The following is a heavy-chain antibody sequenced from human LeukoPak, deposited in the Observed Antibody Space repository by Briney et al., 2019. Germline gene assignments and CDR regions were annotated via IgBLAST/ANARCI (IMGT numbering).Heavy chain of an antibody. CDR3: AGGSRQTFGY. V-gene: IGHV3-23*03. J-gene: IGHJ4*02. CDR1: GFTFSSYA. CDR2: IFSGGTP. D-gene: IGHD3-10*01. Sequence: GGSLRLSCAASGFTFSSYAMSWVRQAPGKGLEWVSVIFSGGTPYYADSVKGRFTISRDNSKNTLYLQMNSLRAEDTAVYYCAGGSRQTFGYWGQGTLVTVSS.